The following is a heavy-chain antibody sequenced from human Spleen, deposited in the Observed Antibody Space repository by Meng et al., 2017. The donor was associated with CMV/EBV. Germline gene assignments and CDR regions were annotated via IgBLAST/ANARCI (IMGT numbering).Heavy chain of an antibody. J-gene: IGHJ5*02. Sequence: SETLSLTCTVSSDSISRGGYYWSWIRQHPGKGLEWIGYIYYSGSAYYNPSLKSRVTMSVDTSKNQFSLKLSSVTAADTAIYYCARYIYCSTTNCNWFDPWGQGTLVPSPQ. CDR1: SDSISRGGYY. D-gene: IGHD2-2*01. CDR2: IYYSGSA. CDR3: ARYIYCSTTNCNWFDP. V-gene: IGHV4-31*03.